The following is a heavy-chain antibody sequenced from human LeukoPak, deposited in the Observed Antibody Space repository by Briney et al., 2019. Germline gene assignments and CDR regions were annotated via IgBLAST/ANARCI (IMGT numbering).Heavy chain of an antibody. CDR1: SFSINSGHY. CDR3: ARDVDRFDY. CDR2: IYHSGPT. J-gene: IGHJ4*02. D-gene: IGHD2-21*01. Sequence: KPSETLPLTCSVSSFSINSGHYWGWIRQPPGKGLEWIGSIYHSGPTYYNPSLKSRVTISVDTSKNHFSLTLTSVTAADTAVYYCARDVDRFDYWGQGTLVTVSS. V-gene: IGHV4-38-2*02.